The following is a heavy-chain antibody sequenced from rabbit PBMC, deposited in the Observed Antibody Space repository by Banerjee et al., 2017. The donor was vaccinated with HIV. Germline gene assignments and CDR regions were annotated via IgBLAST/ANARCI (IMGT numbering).Heavy chain of an antibody. CDR1: GFDFSSYYM. V-gene: IGHV1S45*01. CDR2: INTSSGNT. CDR3: ARDLAGVIGWNFNF. D-gene: IGHD4-1*01. Sequence: QEQLEESGGGLVQPGGSLTLSCKASGFDFSSYYMSWVRQAPGKGLEWIACINTSSGNTVYASWAKGRFTISKTSSTTVTLQMTSLTAADTATYFCARDLAGVIGWNFNFWGPGTLVTVS. J-gene: IGHJ4*01.